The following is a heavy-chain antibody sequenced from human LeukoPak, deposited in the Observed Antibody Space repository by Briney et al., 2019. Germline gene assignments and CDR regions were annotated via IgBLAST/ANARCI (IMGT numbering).Heavy chain of an antibody. Sequence: ASETLSLTCTVSGGFSSFYYWTWTRQPPGKGLEWIGNIHTSGSTDYSPSLKSRVTMSIDTSKNQFSLRLSSVTAADTAVYYCARPGQSSWWVYFNYWGQGTLVTVSS. CDR1: GGFSSFYY. J-gene: IGHJ4*02. D-gene: IGHD2-15*01. CDR2: IHTSGST. CDR3: ARPGQSSWWVYFNY. V-gene: IGHV4-4*09.